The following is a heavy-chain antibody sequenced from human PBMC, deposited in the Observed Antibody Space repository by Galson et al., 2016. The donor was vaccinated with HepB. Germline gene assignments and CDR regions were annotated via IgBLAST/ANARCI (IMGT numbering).Heavy chain of an antibody. CDR1: GDSVNSASYL. V-gene: IGHV4-61*01. CDR3: VRDYRRGGGGAYNVLDI. CDR2: VDDSGTT. Sequence: SETLSLTCSVSGDSVNSASYLWTWIRQPPGKGLEWIGYVDDSGTTKYNPSLQTRVVTSIDLSKNQCSLKLTSMTAADTAGYYYVRDYRRGGGGAYNVLDIWGQGTLVTVSS. J-gene: IGHJ3*02. D-gene: IGHD3-10*02.